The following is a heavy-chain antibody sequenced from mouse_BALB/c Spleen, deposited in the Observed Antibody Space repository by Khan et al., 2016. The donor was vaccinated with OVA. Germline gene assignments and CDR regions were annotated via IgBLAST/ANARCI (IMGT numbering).Heavy chain of an antibody. CDR3: TRMYGRDLDY. D-gene: IGHD2-10*02. V-gene: IGHV3-2*02. J-gene: IGHJ2*01. CDR2: ISYSGNT. CDR1: GYSITTDYA. Sequence: EVQLQESGPGLVKPSQSLSLTCIVTGYSITTDYAWNWIRQFPGSKLEWMGHISYSGNTKYNPSLKSRISITRDTSKNQFFLQLKSVTTEDTARYYCTRMYGRDLDYWGQGTTLTVSS.